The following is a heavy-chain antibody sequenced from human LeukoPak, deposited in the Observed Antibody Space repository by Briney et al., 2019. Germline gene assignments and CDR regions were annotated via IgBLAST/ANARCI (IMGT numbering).Heavy chain of an antibody. CDR3: ARARGSRDPYDY. V-gene: IGHV4-34*12. CDR1: GGSFSGYY. J-gene: IGHJ4*02. CDR2: IIRSGST. Sequence: NASETLSLTCAVYGGSFSGYYWSWIRQPPGKGLEWIGEIIRSGSTNYNPSLKSRVTISVDTSKNQFSLKLSSVTAADTAVYYCARARGSRDPYDYWGQGTLVTVSS. D-gene: IGHD3-16*01.